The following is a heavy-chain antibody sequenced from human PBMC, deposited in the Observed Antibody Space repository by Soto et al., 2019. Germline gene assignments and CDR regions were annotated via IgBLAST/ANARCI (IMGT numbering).Heavy chain of an antibody. D-gene: IGHD3-22*01. CDR1: GFTFRNAW. CDR3: TTSANYYDSSRYRGYFDL. J-gene: IGHJ2*01. Sequence: GGSLRLSCAASGFTFRNAWMSWVRQAPGKGLERVGRIKSQTDGGTTDYPAPVKGRFSISRDDSKSTLYLQLNSLRTEDTAVYYCTTSANYYDSSRYRGYFDLWGRGTLVTVSS. CDR2: IKSQTDGGTT. V-gene: IGHV3-15*01.